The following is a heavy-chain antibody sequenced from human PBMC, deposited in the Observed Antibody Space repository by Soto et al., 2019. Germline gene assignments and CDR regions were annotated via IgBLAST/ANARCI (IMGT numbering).Heavy chain of an antibody. J-gene: IGHJ6*02. V-gene: IGHV4-34*01. CDR2: INHSGST. D-gene: IGHD5-18*01. Sequence: SETLSLTCAVYGGSFSGYYWSWIRQPPGKGLEWIGEINHSGSTNYNPSLKSRVTISVDTSKNQFSLKLSSVTAADTAVYYCARGHSYGPGCQDVWGQGTTVTVSS. CDR3: ARGHSYGPGCQDV. CDR1: GGSFSGYY.